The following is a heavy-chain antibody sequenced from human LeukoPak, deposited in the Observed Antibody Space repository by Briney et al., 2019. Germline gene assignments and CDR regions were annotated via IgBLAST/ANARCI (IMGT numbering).Heavy chain of an antibody. D-gene: IGHD3-22*01. V-gene: IGHV1-2*02. CDR2: INPNSGGT. CDR1: GYTFTVYH. J-gene: IGHJ5*02. Sequence: ASVTVSFKASGYTFTVYHIHWVRQAPGQGLEGMGWINPNSGGTKYAQNFQGRVTMTRDTAINTAYMNSSSLRFDDTAVYYCARDQHYDSSGGLDPWGQGTLVSVSS. CDR3: ARDQHYDSSGGLDP.